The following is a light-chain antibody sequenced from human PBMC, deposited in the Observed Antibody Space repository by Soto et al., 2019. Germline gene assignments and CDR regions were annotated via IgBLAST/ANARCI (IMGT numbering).Light chain of an antibody. V-gene: IGLV2-14*01. CDR3: ASYTTSSTYV. CDR2: DVS. CDR1: SSDVGGYSY. J-gene: IGLJ1*01. Sequence: QSDLTQPASVSGSPGQSIAISCTGTSSDVGGYSYVSWYQQQPGKAPKLVISDVSNRPSGVSGRFSGSKSGNTASLTISGLQTEDEADYYCASYTTSSTYVFGTGTKVTVL.